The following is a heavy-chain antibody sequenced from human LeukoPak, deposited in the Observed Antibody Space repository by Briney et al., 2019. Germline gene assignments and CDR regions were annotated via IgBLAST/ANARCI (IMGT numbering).Heavy chain of an antibody. V-gene: IGHV1-69*04. J-gene: IGHJ6*02. Sequence: SVKVSCKASGGTFSSYAISWVRQAPGQGLEWMGRIIPILGIANYAQKFQGRVTMTEDTSTDTAYMELSSLRSEDTAVYYCATDGKGYRVNYGMDVWGQGTTVTASS. CDR2: IIPILGIA. CDR3: ATDGKGYRVNYGMDV. CDR1: GGTFSSYA. D-gene: IGHD3-16*02.